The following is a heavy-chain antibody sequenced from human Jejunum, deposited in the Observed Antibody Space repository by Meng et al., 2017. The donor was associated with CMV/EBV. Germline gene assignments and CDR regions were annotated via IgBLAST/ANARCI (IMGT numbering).Heavy chain of an antibody. CDR1: GLTLRDYA. V-gene: IGHV3-23*01. CDR2: MRGRADST. Sequence: GLTLRDYAVSWVRQAQGKGLEGVAAMRGRADSTDDADSVKGRFTISRDNSKNTLYLEMNSLRAEDTAQYYCAKDTLRGPGGPFDSWGQGTLVTVSS. CDR3: AKDTLRGPGGPFDS. D-gene: IGHD3-16*01. J-gene: IGHJ4*02.